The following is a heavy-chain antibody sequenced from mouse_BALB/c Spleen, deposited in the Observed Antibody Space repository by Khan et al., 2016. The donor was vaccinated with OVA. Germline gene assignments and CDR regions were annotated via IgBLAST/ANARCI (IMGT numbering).Heavy chain of an antibody. Sequence: VQLQQSGPELMKPGASVKISCKASGYSFTTYYIHWVMQSHGTSLEWIGYIDPFSGSTTYNQKFKGKATLTVDKSSSTAYIHISNLTSEDSAVYYCTRHGFVAWFTYWGQGTLVTVSA. V-gene: IGHV1S135*01. CDR3: TRHGFVAWFTY. CDR2: IDPFSGST. J-gene: IGHJ3*01. CDR1: GYSFTTYY. D-gene: IGHD2-2*01.